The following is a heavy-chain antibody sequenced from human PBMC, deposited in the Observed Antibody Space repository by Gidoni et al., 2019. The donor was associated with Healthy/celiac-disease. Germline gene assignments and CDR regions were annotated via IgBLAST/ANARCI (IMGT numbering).Heavy chain of an antibody. J-gene: IGHJ4*02. D-gene: IGHD1-26*01. CDR3: ARAGSLSGPSKLDY. Sequence: EVQLVQSGAEVKQPGGYLKISCKGSGYSFTSYWIGWVRQMPGKGLEWMGLIYPGDSDTIYIPAFQGQVHISADKSISTAYLQCGSLKASDTAMYSCARAGSLSGPSKLDYWGQGTLVTVFS. V-gene: IGHV5-51*01. CDR1: GYSFTSYW. CDR2: IYPGDSDT.